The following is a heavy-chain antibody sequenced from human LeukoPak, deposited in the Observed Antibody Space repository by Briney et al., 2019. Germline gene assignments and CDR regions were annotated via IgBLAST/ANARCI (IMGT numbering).Heavy chain of an antibody. CDR2: IIPIFGTS. CDR1: GGTFISYA. CDR3: ARTGVWLLYSGFDY. J-gene: IGHJ4*02. Sequence: ASVKVSCKASGGTFISYAISWVRQAPGQGLEWMGGIIPIFGTSNYAQTFQGRVTITADESTSTAYMELSSLRSEDTAVYYCARTGVWLLYSGFDYWGQGTLVTVSS. V-gene: IGHV1-69*13. D-gene: IGHD3-3*01.